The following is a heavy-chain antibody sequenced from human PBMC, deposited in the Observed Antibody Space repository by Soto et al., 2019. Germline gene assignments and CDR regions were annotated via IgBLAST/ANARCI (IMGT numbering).Heavy chain of an antibody. D-gene: IGHD3-16*02. CDR2: ISGSGGST. CDR1: GFTFSSYA. Sequence: GGSLRLSCAASGFTFSSYAMSWVRQAPGKGLEWVSAISGSGGSTYYADSVKGRFTISRDNSKNTLYLQMNRLRAEDTAVYYCAKDGSWDDYVWGSYRWTGVYFDYWGQGTLVTVSS. V-gene: IGHV3-23*01. J-gene: IGHJ4*02. CDR3: AKDGSWDDYVWGSYRWTGVYFDY.